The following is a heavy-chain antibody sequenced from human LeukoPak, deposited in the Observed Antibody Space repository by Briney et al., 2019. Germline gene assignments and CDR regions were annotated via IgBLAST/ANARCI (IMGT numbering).Heavy chain of an antibody. CDR1: GFTFSSYS. Sequence: PGGSLRLSCAASGFTFSSYSMNWVRQAPGKGLEWVSSISSSSSYIYYADSVKGRFTISRDNAKNSLYLQMNSLRAEDTAVYYCARDRGIAAAGLFDYWGQRTLVTVSS. D-gene: IGHD6-13*01. CDR3: ARDRGIAAAGLFDY. J-gene: IGHJ4*02. V-gene: IGHV3-21*01. CDR2: ISSSSSYI.